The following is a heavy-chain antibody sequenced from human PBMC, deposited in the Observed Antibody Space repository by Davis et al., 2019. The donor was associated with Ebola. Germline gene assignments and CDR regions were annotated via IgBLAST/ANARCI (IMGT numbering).Heavy chain of an antibody. CDR3: ARDLAGAAAAK. D-gene: IGHD6-13*01. CDR1: GGTFSSYA. Sequence: AASVKVSCKASGGTFSSYAISWVRQAPGQGLEWMGGIIPIFGTANYAQKFQGRVTITADKSTSTAYMELSSLRSEDTAVYYCARDLAGAAAAKWGQGTLVTVSS. V-gene: IGHV1-69*06. J-gene: IGHJ4*02. CDR2: IIPIFGTA.